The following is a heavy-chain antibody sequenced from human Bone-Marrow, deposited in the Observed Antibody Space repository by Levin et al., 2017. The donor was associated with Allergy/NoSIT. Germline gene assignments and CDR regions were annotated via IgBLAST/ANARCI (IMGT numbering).Heavy chain of an antibody. D-gene: IGHD4-17*01. V-gene: IGHV3-30*18. Sequence: GGSLRLSCAASGFTFSSYGMHWVRQAPGKGLEWVAVISYDGSNKYYADSVKGRFTISRDNSKNTLYLQMNSLRAEDTAVYYCAKGGSMTTKYYFDYWGQGTLVTVSS. J-gene: IGHJ4*02. CDR3: AKGGSMTTKYYFDY. CDR1: GFTFSSYG. CDR2: ISYDGSNK.